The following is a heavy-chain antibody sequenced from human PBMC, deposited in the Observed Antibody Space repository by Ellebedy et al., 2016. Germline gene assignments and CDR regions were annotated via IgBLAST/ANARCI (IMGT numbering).Heavy chain of an antibody. D-gene: IGHD1-26*01. Sequence: GESLKISXAASGFTFNNYAMHWVRQAPGKGLEWVATISFDGGTKYYADSVKGRFAVSRDNSRNTVYLQMDGLRVEDASTYNCARDSTVGGGSPNADRYFDYWGQGTLVTVSS. J-gene: IGHJ4*02. CDR2: ISFDGGTK. V-gene: IGHV3-30*09. CDR1: GFTFNNYA. CDR3: ARDSTVGGGSPNADRYFDY.